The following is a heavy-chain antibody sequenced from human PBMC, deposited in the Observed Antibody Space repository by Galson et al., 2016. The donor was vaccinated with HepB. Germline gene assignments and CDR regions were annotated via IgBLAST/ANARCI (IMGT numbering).Heavy chain of an antibody. D-gene: IGHD2/OR15-2a*01. CDR1: GFTFSNYA. CDR2: IWFDGSNE. Sequence: SLRLSCAASGFTFSNYAMHWVRQAPGKGLEWLAVIWFDGSNEYYVDSVKGRFTISRDNSKNTLYLRMDRLRAEDTAVYYWARGSLSWYLYLWGRGTLVPVSS. J-gene: IGHJ2*01. CDR3: ARGSLSWYLYL. V-gene: IGHV3-33*01.